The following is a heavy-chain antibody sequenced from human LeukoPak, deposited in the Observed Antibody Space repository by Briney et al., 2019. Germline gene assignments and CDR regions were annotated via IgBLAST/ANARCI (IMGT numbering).Heavy chain of an antibody. CDR1: GFTFSSYE. CDR2: ISSSGSTI. J-gene: IGHJ4*02. V-gene: IGHV3-48*03. CDR3: ARDRQQLVRYFDY. D-gene: IGHD6-13*01. Sequence: LAGGSLRLSCAASGFTFSSYEMNWVCQAPGKGLEWVSYISSSGSTIYYADSVKGRFTISRDNAKNSLYLQMNSLRAEDTAVYYCARDRQQLVRYFDYWGQGTLVTVSS.